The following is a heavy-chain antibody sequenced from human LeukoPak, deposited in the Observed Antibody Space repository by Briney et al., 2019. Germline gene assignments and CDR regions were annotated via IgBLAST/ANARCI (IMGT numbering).Heavy chain of an antibody. CDR2: TYSSGST. CDR1: GGSISSYY. D-gene: IGHD1-26*01. V-gene: IGHV4-4*07. CDR3: AREPNYSGSYLPDY. Sequence: SETLSLTCTVSGGSISSYYWTWIRQPAGKGLEWIGRTYSSGSTNYNPSLRSRVTMSVDTSKNQFSLKLTSVTAADTAVYYCAREPNYSGSYLPDYWGQGTLVTVSS. J-gene: IGHJ4*02.